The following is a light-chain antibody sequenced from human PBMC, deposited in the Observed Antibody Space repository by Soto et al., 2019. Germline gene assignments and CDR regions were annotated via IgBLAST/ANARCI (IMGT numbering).Light chain of an antibody. CDR3: ASYTSSRTWV. CDR1: TSDIGAYNY. CDR2: EVS. V-gene: IGLV2-14*01. Sequence: QSALTQPASVSGSPGQSITISCTGTTSDIGAYNYVSWYQHHPGKAPKLMIYEVSNRPSGVSHRVSASKSGNTASLTISGLQTEDEADYFCASYTSSRTWVFGGGTKLTVL. J-gene: IGLJ3*02.